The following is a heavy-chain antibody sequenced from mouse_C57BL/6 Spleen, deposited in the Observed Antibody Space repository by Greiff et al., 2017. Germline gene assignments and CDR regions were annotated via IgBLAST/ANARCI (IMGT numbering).Heavy chain of an antibody. CDR1: GYTFTSYW. D-gene: IGHD1-1*01. CDR3: ARGYYGSSDYYAMDY. Sequence: QVQLQQPGAELVKPGASVKMSCKASGYTFTSYWITWVKQRPGQGLEWIGDIYPGSGSTNYNEKFKSKATLTVDTSSSTAYMQLSSLTSEDSAVYYCARGYYGSSDYYAMDYWGQGTSVTVSS. J-gene: IGHJ4*01. V-gene: IGHV1-55*01. CDR2: IYPGSGST.